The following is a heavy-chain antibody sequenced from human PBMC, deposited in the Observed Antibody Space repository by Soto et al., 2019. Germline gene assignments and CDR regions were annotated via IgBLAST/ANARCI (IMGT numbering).Heavy chain of an antibody. CDR2: INWNSGPV. CDR1: GYSFTTYW. CDR3: TKETQANLGTGGFDH. V-gene: IGHV3-9*01. Sequence: SLKISCRVSGYSFTTYWIGWVRQAPGKGLEWVSGINWNSGPVGYADSAKGRFTISRDNAKNSVYLQMNSLRPEDTAFYYCTKETQANLGTGGFDHWGQGILVTVSS. J-gene: IGHJ4*02. D-gene: IGHD7-27*01.